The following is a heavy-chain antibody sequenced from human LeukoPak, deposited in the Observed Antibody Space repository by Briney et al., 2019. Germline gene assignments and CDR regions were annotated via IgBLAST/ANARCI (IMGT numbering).Heavy chain of an antibody. Sequence: SETLSLTCTVSGGSISSYYWSWIRQPAGKGLEWIGRIYTSGSTNYNPSLKSRVTISVDTSKNQFSLKLSSVTAADTAVYYCARVERYYYDSSGYFDYWGQGTLVTVSS. J-gene: IGHJ4*02. CDR1: GGSISSYY. D-gene: IGHD3-22*01. CDR3: ARVERYYYDSSGYFDY. V-gene: IGHV4-4*07. CDR2: IYTSGST.